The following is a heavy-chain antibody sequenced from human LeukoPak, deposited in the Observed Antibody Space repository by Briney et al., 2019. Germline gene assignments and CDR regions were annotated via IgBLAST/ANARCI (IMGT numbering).Heavy chain of an antibody. Sequence: GSLRLSCATSGLTFSNSHMHLVRQPPGARMEWVALISADGTNKQFGDSAKGRFTVSRDNSRNTLDLHVDSLTVEDAAMYYCAREGYSSGRAGTFDIWGQGTMVTVSS. V-gene: IGHV3-30*04. CDR2: ISADGTNK. D-gene: IGHD6-19*01. CDR1: GLTFSNSH. CDR3: AREGYSSGRAGTFDI. J-gene: IGHJ3*02.